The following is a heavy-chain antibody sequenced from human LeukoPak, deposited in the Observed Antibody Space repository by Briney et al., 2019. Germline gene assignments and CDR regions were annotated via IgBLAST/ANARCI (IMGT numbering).Heavy chain of an antibody. CDR1: GASISSSTYY. CDR2: IYYSGST. J-gene: IGHJ5*02. D-gene: IGHD1-26*01. Sequence: PSETLSLTCTVSGASISSSTYYWGWIRQPPGKGLDWLGSIYYSGSTYYNPSLKSRVTISVDTSKNQFSLKLSSVTAADTAVYYCARGAPGGERLGWFDPWGQGTLVTVSS. V-gene: IGHV4-39*01. CDR3: ARGAPGGERLGWFDP.